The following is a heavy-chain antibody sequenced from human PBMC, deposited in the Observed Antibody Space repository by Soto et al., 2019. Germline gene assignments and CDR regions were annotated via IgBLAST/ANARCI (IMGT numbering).Heavy chain of an antibody. J-gene: IGHJ4*02. CDR2: ISYGGST. V-gene: IGHV4-31*03. CDR1: GGSINSGGYC. Sequence: QVQLQESGPGLVKPSQTLSLTCTVSGGSINSGGYCWTWIRQHPGKGLDWIGCISYGGSTSYNPSLKSRVTISVDTSKNQFSLKLTSVTAADTAVYYCSRGILVWGQGALITVSS. D-gene: IGHD5-18*01. CDR3: SRGILV.